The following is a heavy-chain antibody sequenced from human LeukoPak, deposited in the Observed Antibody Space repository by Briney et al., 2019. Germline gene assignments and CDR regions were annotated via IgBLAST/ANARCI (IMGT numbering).Heavy chain of an antibody. V-gene: IGHV3-30-3*01. CDR3: ARDDCSGGSCYSFQGY. D-gene: IGHD2-15*01. CDR2: ISFDGSDK. J-gene: IGHJ4*02. Sequence: GGSLRLSCAASGFIFTSCAMNWVRQAPGKGLEWVAVISFDGSDKYYADSVKGRFTISRDNSKNTLYLQMNSLRAEDTAVYYCARDDCSGGSCYSFQGYWGQGTLVTVSS. CDR1: GFIFTSCA.